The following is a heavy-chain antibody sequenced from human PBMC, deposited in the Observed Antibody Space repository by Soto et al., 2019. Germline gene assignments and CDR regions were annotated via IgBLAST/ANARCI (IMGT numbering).Heavy chain of an antibody. J-gene: IGHJ3*02. CDR3: ARDSTYYYDSSGPIVDAFDI. CDR2: IYYSGST. D-gene: IGHD3-22*01. CDR1: GGSISSYY. Sequence: SETLSLTCTVSGGSISSYYWSWIRQPPGKGLEWIGYIYYSGSTNYNPSLKSRVTISVDTSKNQFSLKLSSVTAADTAVYYCARDSTYYYDSSGPIVDAFDIWGQGTMVTVS. V-gene: IGHV4-59*01.